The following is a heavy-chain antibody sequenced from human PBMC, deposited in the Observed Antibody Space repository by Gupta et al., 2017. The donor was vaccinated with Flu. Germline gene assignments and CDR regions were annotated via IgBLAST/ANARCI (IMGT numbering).Heavy chain of an antibody. CDR1: NGSISSGGYY. V-gene: IGHV4-31*03. D-gene: IGHD3-16*02. CDR2: IYYSGTT. Sequence: QVQLQESGPGLVKPSQSLSLTCTVSNGSISSGGYYWSWIRQHSGKGLEWMGYIYYSGTTYYNPSLEGRVTMSVDTSNNQFSLKLNSVTAADTAVYYCARTGPYAWGNYRNYGMDVWGQGTTVTVSS. CDR3: ARTGPYAWGNYRNYGMDV. J-gene: IGHJ6*02.